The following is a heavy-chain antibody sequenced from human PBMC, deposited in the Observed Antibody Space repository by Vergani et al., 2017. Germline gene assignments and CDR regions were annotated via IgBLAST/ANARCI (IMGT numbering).Heavy chain of an antibody. CDR3: ARDSHTYYDS. CDR1: GFTFSNYG. Sequence: QVQLVESGGGVVQPGRSLRLSCAASGFTFSNYGMHWVRQAPGKGLEWVAVIWYDGINKFYADSVMGRFAISRDSYKSTLYLQMNSLRAEDTAVYYCARDSHTYYDSWGQGTLVTVSS. CDR2: IWYDGINK. J-gene: IGHJ4*02. V-gene: IGHV3-33*01.